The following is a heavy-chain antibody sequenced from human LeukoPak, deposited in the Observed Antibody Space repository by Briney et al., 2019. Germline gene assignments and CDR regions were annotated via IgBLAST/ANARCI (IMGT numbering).Heavy chain of an antibody. CDR2: ISSSGSTI. Sequence: GGSLRLSCAASGFTFSSYEMNWVRQAPGKGLEWVSYISSSGSTIYYADSVKGRFTISRDNAKNSLYLQMNSLRAEDTALYYCARDVLSGGDYGPIDYWGQGTLVTVSS. D-gene: IGHD4-17*01. J-gene: IGHJ4*02. V-gene: IGHV3-48*03. CDR1: GFTFSSYE. CDR3: ARDVLSGGDYGPIDY.